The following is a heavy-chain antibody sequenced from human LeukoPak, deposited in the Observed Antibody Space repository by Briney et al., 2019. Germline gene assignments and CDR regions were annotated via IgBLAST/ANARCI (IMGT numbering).Heavy chain of an antibody. V-gene: IGHV3-48*03. D-gene: IGHD4-23*01. CDR1: GFTFSSYE. CDR2: ISSSGSTI. CDR3: ARDNATPEGYGGNADY. J-gene: IGHJ4*02. Sequence: GGFLRLSCAASGFTFSSYEMNWVRQAPGKGLEWVSYISSSGSTIYYADSVKGRFTISRDNAKNSLYLQMNSLRAEDTAVYYCARDNATPEGYGGNADYWGQGTLVTVSS.